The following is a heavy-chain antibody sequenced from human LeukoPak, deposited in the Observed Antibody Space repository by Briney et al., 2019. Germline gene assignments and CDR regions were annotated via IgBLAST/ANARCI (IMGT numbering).Heavy chain of an antibody. D-gene: IGHD1-1*01. CDR1: GFTFSNYA. CDR3: ARFKVGTDTTQKNAFDI. Sequence: HPGGSLRLSCAASGFTFSNYAMHWVRQAPGKGLEWVAVISFDATKEYFGKSVKGRFTISRDNSKATLYLQVHRLRIEDTALYFCARFKVGTDTTQKNAFDIWGRGTEVAVSS. V-gene: IGHV3-30*01. J-gene: IGHJ3*02. CDR2: ISFDATKE.